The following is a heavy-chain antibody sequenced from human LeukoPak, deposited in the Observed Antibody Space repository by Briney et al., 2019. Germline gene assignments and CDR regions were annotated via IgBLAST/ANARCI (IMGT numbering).Heavy chain of an antibody. V-gene: IGHV3-7*03. J-gene: IGHJ6*02. CDR1: GFTFSNYW. CDR3: ARNNGMDV. CDR2: IKQDGSEI. Sequence: GGSLRLSCAASGFTFSNYWMRWVRQAPGKELEWVANIKQDGSEIYYVDSVKGRFTISKDNAKNSLYLQMNGLRAEDTALYHCARNNGMDVWGQGTTVIVSS.